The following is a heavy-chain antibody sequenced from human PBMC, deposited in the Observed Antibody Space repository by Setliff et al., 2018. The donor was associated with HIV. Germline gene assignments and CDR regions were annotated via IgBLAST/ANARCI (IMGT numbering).Heavy chain of an antibody. CDR3: ARDATRGGDMDV. Sequence: GGSLRLSCAASGFTLSNYWMTWVRQAPGRGLECVANRKEDGSEKYYVDSVKGRFTISRDNAKDSLYLQMNNLRAEDTAVYYCARDATRGGDMDVWGKGITVTVSS. D-gene: IGHD2-15*01. CDR2: RKEDGSEK. J-gene: IGHJ6*03. V-gene: IGHV3-7*01. CDR1: GFTLSNYW.